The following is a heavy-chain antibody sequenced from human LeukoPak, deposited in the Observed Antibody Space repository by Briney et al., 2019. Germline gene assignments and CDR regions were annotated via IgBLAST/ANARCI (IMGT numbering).Heavy chain of an antibody. Sequence: GGSLRLSCAASEFSVGSNYMTWVRQAPGKGLEWVSYISSSGSTIYYADSVKGRITISRDNAKNSLYLQMNSLRAEDTALYYCARAIYYGSGSYSVWGQGTLVTVSS. CDR2: ISSSGSTI. CDR3: ARAIYYGSGSYSV. CDR1: EFSVGSNY. J-gene: IGHJ4*02. V-gene: IGHV3-11*01. D-gene: IGHD3-10*01.